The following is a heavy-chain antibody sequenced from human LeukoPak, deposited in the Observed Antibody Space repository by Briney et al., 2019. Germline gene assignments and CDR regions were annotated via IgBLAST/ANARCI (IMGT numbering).Heavy chain of an antibody. CDR2: ISSSSSYI. J-gene: IGHJ4*02. CDR1: GFTFSSYS. Sequence: GGSLRLSCAASGFTFSSYSMNWVRQAPGKGLEWVSSISSSSSYIYYADSVKGRFTISRDNAKNSLYLQMNSLRAEDTAVYYCARMTTVTNPRDYWGQGTLVTVSS. D-gene: IGHD4-17*01. CDR3: ARMTTVTNPRDY. V-gene: IGHV3-21*01.